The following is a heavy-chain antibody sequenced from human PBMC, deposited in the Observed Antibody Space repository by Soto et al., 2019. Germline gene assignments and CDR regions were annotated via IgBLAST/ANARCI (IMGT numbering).Heavy chain of an antibody. CDR1: GFTFDNFA. CDR2: ISGGGGGK. J-gene: IGHJ4*02. Sequence: LRLSCTTSGFTFDNFAMSWVRQAPGRGLEWVSAISGGGGGKYYADSVKGRFIIARDNSKNTVYLEVNGLRTEDTAVYYCAKDVHYDSSGGLDYWGQGTLVTVSS. D-gene: IGHD3-22*01. V-gene: IGHV3-23*01. CDR3: AKDVHYDSSGGLDY.